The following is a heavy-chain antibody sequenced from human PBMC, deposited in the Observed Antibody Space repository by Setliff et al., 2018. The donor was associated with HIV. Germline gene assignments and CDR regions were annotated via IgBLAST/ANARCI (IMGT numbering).Heavy chain of an antibody. D-gene: IGHD6-13*01. CDR1: GDTFSNYA. V-gene: IGHV1-69*05. CDR2: IIPIFGAA. CDR3: ARVGHSSSYHYYGMDV. J-gene: IGHJ6*02. Sequence: SVKVSCKASGDTFSNYAISWVRQAPGQGLEWMGGIIPIFGAASHAQKFQGRVTITTDESTSTAYMELSSLSSEDTAVFYCARVGHSSSYHYYGMDVWGQGTTVTVSS.